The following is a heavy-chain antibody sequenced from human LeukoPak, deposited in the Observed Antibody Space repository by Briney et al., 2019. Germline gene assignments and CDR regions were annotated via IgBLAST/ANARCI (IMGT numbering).Heavy chain of an antibody. D-gene: IGHD6-19*01. CDR1: GGSFSGYY. Sequence: SETLSLTCAVYGGSFSGYYWSWIRQPPGKGLEWIGEINHSGSTNYNPSLKSRVTISVDTSKNQFSLKLSSVTAADTAVYYCARWDSSGWYPFDYWGQGTLVTVS. J-gene: IGHJ4*02. CDR3: ARWDSSGWYPFDY. V-gene: IGHV4-34*01. CDR2: INHSGST.